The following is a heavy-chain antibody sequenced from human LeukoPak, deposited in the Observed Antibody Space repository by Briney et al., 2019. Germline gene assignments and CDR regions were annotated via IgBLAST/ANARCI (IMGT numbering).Heavy chain of an antibody. D-gene: IGHD2-2*01. J-gene: IGHJ4*02. CDR1: GFTFSSYA. CDR2: ISGSGGST. Sequence: GGSLRLSCAASGFTFSSYAISGVRQAPGRGLEWVSAISGSGGSTYYADSVKGRFTISRDNSKNTLYLQMSSLRAEDTAVYYCAKDKYIVVVPAATQDAPFDYWGQGTLVTVSS. CDR3: AKDKYIVVVPAATQDAPFDY. V-gene: IGHV3-23*01.